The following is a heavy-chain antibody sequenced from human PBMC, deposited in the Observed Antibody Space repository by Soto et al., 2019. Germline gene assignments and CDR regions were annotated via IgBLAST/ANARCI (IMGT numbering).Heavy chain of an antibody. CDR1: GGTFSSYA. CDR2: IIPIFGTA. CDR3: ARDLSLWTEEYNWFDP. Sequence: SVKVSCKASGGTFSSYAISWVRQAPGQGLEWMGGIIPIFGTANYAQKFQGRVTITADESTSTAYMELSSLRSEDTAVYYCARDLSLWTEEYNWFDPWGQGTLVTVSS. V-gene: IGHV1-69*13. J-gene: IGHJ5*02. D-gene: IGHD3-10*01.